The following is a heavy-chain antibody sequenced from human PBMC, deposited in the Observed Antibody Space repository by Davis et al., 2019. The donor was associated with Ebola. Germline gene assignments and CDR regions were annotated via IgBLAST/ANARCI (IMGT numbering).Heavy chain of an antibody. CDR1: GGSISSYY. V-gene: IGHV4-59*12. D-gene: IGHD3-22*01. CDR3: ARDRRDSSGYYYYYYGMDV. CDR2: IYYSGST. J-gene: IGHJ6*02. Sequence: PSETLSLTCTVSGGSISSYYWSWIRQPPGKGLEWIGYIYYSGSTNYNPSLKSRVTISVDTSKNQFSLKLSSVTAADTAVYYCARDRRDSSGYYYYYYGMDVWGQGTTVTVSS.